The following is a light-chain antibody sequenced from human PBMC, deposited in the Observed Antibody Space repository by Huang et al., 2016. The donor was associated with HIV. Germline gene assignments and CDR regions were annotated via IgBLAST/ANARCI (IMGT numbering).Light chain of an antibody. J-gene: IGKJ3*01. CDR3: QHFNNWPFT. V-gene: IGKV3-15*01. CDR2: GAS. CDR1: QSISSN. Sequence: EIVMTQSPATLSVSPGERATLSCRASQSISSNLAWYQQKPGQAPRLLIDGASTRATGVPARFSGSGSGTEFTLTISSLQSEDFALYYCQHFNNWPFTFGPGTKVGIK.